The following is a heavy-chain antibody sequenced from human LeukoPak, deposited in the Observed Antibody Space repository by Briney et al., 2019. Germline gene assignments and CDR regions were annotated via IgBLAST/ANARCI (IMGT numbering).Heavy chain of an antibody. CDR3: ARTCSGGSCYYIY. D-gene: IGHD2-15*01. CDR2: ISTYNGNT. V-gene: IGHV1-18*01. CDR1: GYTFTSYG. Sequence: GASVKVSCKASGYTFTSYGISWVRQAPGQGLEWMGWISTYNGNTDYAQKLQGRVTMTTDTSASTAYMELRSLRSDDTTVYYCARTCSGGSCYYIYWGQGTLVTASS. J-gene: IGHJ4*02.